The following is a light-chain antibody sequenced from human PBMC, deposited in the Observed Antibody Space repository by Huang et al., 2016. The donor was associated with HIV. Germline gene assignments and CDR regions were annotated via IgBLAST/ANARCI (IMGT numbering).Light chain of an antibody. Sequence: DIQMTPSPSSLSASVGDRVTITCRASQSITTYLNWYKQKPGKAPTLLIYATDSLQSGVASRCSVRGSWTEFTLTISSLQPDDFATYYCQQGYTTSWTFGPGTKEE. CDR1: QSITTY. V-gene: IGKV1-39*01. CDR2: ATD. CDR3: QQGYTTSWT. J-gene: IGKJ1*01.